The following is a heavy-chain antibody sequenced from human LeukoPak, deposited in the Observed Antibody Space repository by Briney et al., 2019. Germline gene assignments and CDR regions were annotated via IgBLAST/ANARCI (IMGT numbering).Heavy chain of an antibody. V-gene: IGHV4-30-4*08. CDR1: GGSISSGDYY. D-gene: IGHD6-19*01. CDR3: AKAEFGIAVAGTGWFDP. J-gene: IGHJ5*02. CDR2: IYYSGST. Sequence: SETLSLTCTVSGGSISSGDYYWSWIRQPPGKGLEWIGYIYYSGSTYYNPSLKSRVTISVDTSKNQFSLKLSSVTAADTAVYYCAKAEFGIAVAGTGWFDPWGQGTLVTVSS.